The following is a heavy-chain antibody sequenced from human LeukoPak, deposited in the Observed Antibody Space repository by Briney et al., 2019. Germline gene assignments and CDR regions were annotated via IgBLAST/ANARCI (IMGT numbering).Heavy chain of an antibody. V-gene: IGHV4-4*07. CDR2: IYTSEST. J-gene: IGHJ5*02. D-gene: IGHD3-10*01. Sequence: SETLSLTCTVSGGSISRYYWSWIRQPPGKGLEWIGRIYTSESTNYNPSLKSRVTISVDTSKNQFSLKLSSVTAADTAVYYCARVLSSVVRGVNTNWFDPWGQGTLVTVSS. CDR3: ARVLSSVVRGVNTNWFDP. CDR1: GGSISRYY.